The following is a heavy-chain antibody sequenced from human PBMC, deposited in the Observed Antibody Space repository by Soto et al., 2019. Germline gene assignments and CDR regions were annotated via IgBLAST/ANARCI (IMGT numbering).Heavy chain of an antibody. V-gene: IGHV4-59*08. J-gene: IGHJ2*01. CDR2: VYYTGDT. CDR1: SGPDRSHN. CDR3: VKQGFHSRPALVAL. D-gene: IGHD6-6*01. Sequence: QVQLQQSGPRLVKPSETLSLTCTVSSGPDRSHNWGWIRQPPGRGLEWIGYVYYTGDTASNPSLSGPVTISAPTSTNDISLPLNSVTAPDTPLYDCVKQGFHSRPALVALW.